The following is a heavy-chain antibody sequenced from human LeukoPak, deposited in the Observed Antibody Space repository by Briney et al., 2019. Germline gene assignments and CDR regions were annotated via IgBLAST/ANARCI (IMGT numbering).Heavy chain of an antibody. D-gene: IGHD6-19*01. Sequence: SETLSLTCAVYGGSFSGYYWSWIRQPPGKGLEWIGRIYTSGSTNYNPSLKRRVTMSVDTSKNHFSLKLSSVTAADTAVYYCARVAQKLERIAVAGTSEWRANWYFDLWGRGTLVTVSS. J-gene: IGHJ2*01. CDR3: ARVAQKLERIAVAGTSEWRANWYFDL. CDR2: IYTSGST. CDR1: GGSFSGYY. V-gene: IGHV4-59*10.